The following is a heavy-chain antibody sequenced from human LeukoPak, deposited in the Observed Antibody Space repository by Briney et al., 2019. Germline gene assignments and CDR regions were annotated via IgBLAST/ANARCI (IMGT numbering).Heavy chain of an antibody. CDR2: INTYNGNT. CDR1: GGTFSSFG. D-gene: IGHD2-8*01. Sequence: ASVKVSCKASGGTFSSFGISWVRQAPGQGLEWMGWINTYNGNTKYAQKVQGRVTMTTDTSTSTAYMEVRSLRSDDTAVYYCARDLVHHRLLATNYNWFDPWGRGTLVTVSS. CDR3: ARDLVHHRLLATNYNWFDP. V-gene: IGHV1-18*01. J-gene: IGHJ5*02.